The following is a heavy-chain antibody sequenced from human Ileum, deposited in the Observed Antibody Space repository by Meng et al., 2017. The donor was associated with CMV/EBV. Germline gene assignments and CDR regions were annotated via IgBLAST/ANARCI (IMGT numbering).Heavy chain of an antibody. D-gene: IGHD1-1*01. CDR1: EFTFNNAW. V-gene: IGHV3-15*01. J-gene: IGHJ3*02. Sequence: GESLKISCAASEFTFNNAWMSWVRQAPGKGLEWVGRIKSKTYGGATDYAAPVKGRFTISTDDSEHTLYLQMNSLRVEDTALYYCAQYKEDALHIWGRGTTVTVSS. CDR3: AQYKEDALHI. CDR2: IKSKTYGGAT.